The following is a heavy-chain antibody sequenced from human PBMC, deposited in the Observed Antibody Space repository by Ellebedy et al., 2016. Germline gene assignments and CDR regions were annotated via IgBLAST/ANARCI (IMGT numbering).Heavy chain of an antibody. J-gene: IGHJ4*02. V-gene: IGHV4-61*01. CDR1: GGSVDSGTYY. CDR3: ATDAWGGSFLVANYFDD. D-gene: IGHD1-26*01. Sequence: SETLSLXXTVSGGSVDSGTYYWSWIRQPPGKGLEWIGYIYYGETTNYNPSLKSRVTISVDTSKNQFSLKLNSVTAADTAVYYCATDAWGGSFLVANYFDDWGQGTLVTVSS. CDR2: IYYGETT.